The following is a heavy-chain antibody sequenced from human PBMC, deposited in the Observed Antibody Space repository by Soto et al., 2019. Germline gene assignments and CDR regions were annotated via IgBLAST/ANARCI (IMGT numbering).Heavy chain of an antibody. CDR3: ARAGAVFGLGDV. CDR1: GGSFSGYY. CDR2: INHSGST. V-gene: IGHV4-34*01. D-gene: IGHD3-10*02. Sequence: KPSETLSLTCAVYGGSFSGYYWSWIRQPPGKGLEWIGEINHSGSTNYNPSLKSRVTISVDTSKNQFSLKLSSVTAADTAVYYCARAGAVFGLGDVWGQGTTVTVSS. J-gene: IGHJ6*02.